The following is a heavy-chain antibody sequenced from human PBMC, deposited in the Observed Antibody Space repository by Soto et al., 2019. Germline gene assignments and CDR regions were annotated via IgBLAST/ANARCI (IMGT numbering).Heavy chain of an antibody. V-gene: IGHV1-69*01. CDR2: IIPIFGTA. CDR1: GGTFSSYA. Sequence: QVQLVQSGAEVKKPGSSVKVSCKASGGTFSSYAISWVRQAPGQGLEWMGGIIPIFGTANYAQKFQGRVTSTADESTSTAYMELSSLRSEDTAVYYCARFCSGGSCYFGVHYYYGMDVWGQGTTVTVSS. D-gene: IGHD2-15*01. CDR3: ARFCSGGSCYFGVHYYYGMDV. J-gene: IGHJ6*02.